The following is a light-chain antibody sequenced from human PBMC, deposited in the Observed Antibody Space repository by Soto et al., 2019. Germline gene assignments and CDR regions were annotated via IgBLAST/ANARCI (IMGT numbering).Light chain of an antibody. CDR2: DAS. Sequence: EIVLTQSPATLSLSPGERATLSCRASQSVGSYLGWYQQKPGQAPRLLIYDASNRATGIPARFSGSGSGTDFTLSISRTEPKDFAVYYCQQRNSWPPYTFGQGTKLEIK. CDR3: QQRNSWPPYT. V-gene: IGKV3-11*01. J-gene: IGKJ2*01. CDR1: QSVGSY.